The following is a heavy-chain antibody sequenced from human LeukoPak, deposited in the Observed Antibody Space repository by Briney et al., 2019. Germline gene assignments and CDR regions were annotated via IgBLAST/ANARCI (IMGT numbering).Heavy chain of an antibody. Sequence: PGGSLRLSCAASGFTFRTYWLTWVRQAPGKGLEWVANMKGDGSEKHYADSVKGRFTISRDNAKNFLYLQMNSLRAEDTALYYCARGASYWGQGTLVTVSS. V-gene: IGHV3-7*04. CDR2: MKGDGSEK. J-gene: IGHJ4*02. CDR1: GFTFRTYW. CDR3: ARGASY.